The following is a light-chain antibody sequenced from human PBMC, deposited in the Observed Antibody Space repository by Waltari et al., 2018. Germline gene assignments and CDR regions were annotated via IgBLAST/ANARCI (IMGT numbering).Light chain of an antibody. Sequence: QSALTQPASVSESPGQSITISCTGTSSAVGGYDYVYWYQQHPGKAPKLMIYDVTKRPSGVSNRFSGSKSGNTASLTISGLQAEDEADYYCSSYTSSNTEVFGGGTRLTVL. CDR1: SSAVGGYDY. V-gene: IGLV2-14*01. CDR3: SSYTSSNTEV. CDR2: DVT. J-gene: IGLJ2*01.